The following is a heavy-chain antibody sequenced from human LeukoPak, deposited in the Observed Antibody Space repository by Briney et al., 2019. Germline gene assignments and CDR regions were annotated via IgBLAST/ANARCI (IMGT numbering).Heavy chain of an antibody. CDR1: GFTFSSYA. J-gene: IGHJ4*02. V-gene: IGHV3-23*01. D-gene: IGHD3-22*01. CDR2: ISGSGGST. Sequence: GGSLRLSCAASGFTFSSYAMSWVRQAPGKGLEWVSAISGSGGSTYYADSVKGRFTISRDNSKNTLYLQMNSLRAEDTAIYYCAEPDSSGYYYDFVYWGQGTLVTVSS. CDR3: AEPDSSGYYYDFVY.